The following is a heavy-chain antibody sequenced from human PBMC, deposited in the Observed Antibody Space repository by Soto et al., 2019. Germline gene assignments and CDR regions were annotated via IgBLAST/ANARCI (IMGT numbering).Heavy chain of an antibody. CDR3: AKDLRNYHYFEY. Sequence: LILSFAASGFTFCTYGMFWVRQAAGKGLEWVAVISYDGSHENYADSVKGRFTISRDNSKNTLYLQMNSLRAEDTAVYYCAKDLRNYHYFEYWGEGTLVTVSS. CDR2: ISYDGSHE. CDR1: GFTFCTYG. V-gene: IGHV3-30*18. D-gene: IGHD1-7*01. J-gene: IGHJ4*02.